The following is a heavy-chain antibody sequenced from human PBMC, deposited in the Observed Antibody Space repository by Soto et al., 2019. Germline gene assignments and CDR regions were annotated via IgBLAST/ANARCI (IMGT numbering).Heavy chain of an antibody. Sequence: GASVKVSCKASGGTFSSYAISWVRQAPGQGLEWMGGIIPIFGTANYAQRFQGRVTITADESTSTAYMELSSLRSEDTAVYYCASPDAESSSPRARAYYYGMDVWGQGTTVTVSS. CDR3: ASPDAESSSPRARAYYYGMDV. CDR1: GGTFSSYA. V-gene: IGHV1-69*13. J-gene: IGHJ6*02. CDR2: IIPIFGTA. D-gene: IGHD6-6*01.